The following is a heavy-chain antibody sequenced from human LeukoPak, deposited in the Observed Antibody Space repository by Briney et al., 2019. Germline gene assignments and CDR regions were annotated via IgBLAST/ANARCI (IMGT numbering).Heavy chain of an antibody. V-gene: IGHV3-21*01. CDR1: GFTFSSYS. Sequence: GGSLRLSCAASGFTFSSYSINWVRQAPGKGLEWVSSIGSSSSYIYYADSVKGRFTISRDNAKNSLFLQMNSLRVEDTAVYYCARPGITGTMGYGAFDIWGQGTRVTVSS. J-gene: IGHJ3*02. D-gene: IGHD1-7*01. CDR3: ARPGITGTMGYGAFDI. CDR2: IGSSSSYI.